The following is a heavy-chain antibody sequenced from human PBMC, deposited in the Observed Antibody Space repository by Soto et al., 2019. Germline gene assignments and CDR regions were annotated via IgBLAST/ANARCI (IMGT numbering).Heavy chain of an antibody. Sequence: GGSLRLSCAASGFIFSSYTMNWVRQAPGKGLEWVSSISSSSTYIYYVDSVKGRFTISRDNAKNSLYLQMNSLRAEDTAVYYCAREMWGSTSPFDYWGQGTLVTVSS. CDR3: AREMWGSTSPFDY. V-gene: IGHV3-21*01. CDR2: ISSSSTYI. J-gene: IGHJ4*02. D-gene: IGHD2-2*01. CDR1: GFIFSSYT.